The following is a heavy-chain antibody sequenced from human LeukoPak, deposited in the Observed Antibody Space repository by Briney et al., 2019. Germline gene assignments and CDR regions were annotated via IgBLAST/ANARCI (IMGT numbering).Heavy chain of an antibody. CDR3: ARLGGSYYYYMDV. Sequence: PGGSLRLSCGPSGFTLDDYGMSGVRQAPGEGLEGVCGLSWNGGGTDYADSVKGRFTISRDNAKTSLYLQMNSLRAEDTALYYCARLGGSYYYYMDVWGKGTTVTVSS. CDR2: LSWNGGGT. D-gene: IGHD3-10*01. V-gene: IGHV3-20*04. J-gene: IGHJ6*03. CDR1: GFTLDDYG.